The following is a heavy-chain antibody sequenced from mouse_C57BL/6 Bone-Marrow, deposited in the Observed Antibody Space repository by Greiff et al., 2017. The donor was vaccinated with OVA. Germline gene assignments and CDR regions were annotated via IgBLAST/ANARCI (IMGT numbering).Heavy chain of an antibody. J-gene: IGHJ1*03. CDR2: IGRKSSNSAT. D-gene: IGHD2-4*01. Sequence: EVQLQESGGGLVQPKGSLKLPCAASGFTFNTYAMHWVRQTPGKGLEWVARIGRKSSNSATYYADSVKDRFTISRDESQGMLYLQVNIRKTEDTAMDYGVRGDYDVNWYVDVWGTGTTVTVSS. CDR1: GFTFNTYA. CDR3: VRGDYDVNWYVDV. V-gene: IGHV10-3*01.